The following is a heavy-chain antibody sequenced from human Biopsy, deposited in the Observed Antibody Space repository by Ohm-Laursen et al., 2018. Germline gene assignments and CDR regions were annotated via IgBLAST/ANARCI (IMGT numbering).Heavy chain of an antibody. CDR2: INPRSGST. V-gene: IGHV1-46*01. Sequence: ASVKVSCKASGYNFPTHYMHWVRQAPGQGLEWMAMINPRSGSTFYAQKFQARVSLTEDTSTDTAYMELRSLRSEDTAVYYCAADINVWNVNYWGQGTQVTASS. CDR1: GYNFPTHY. CDR3: AADINVWNVNY. D-gene: IGHD1-1*01. J-gene: IGHJ4*02.